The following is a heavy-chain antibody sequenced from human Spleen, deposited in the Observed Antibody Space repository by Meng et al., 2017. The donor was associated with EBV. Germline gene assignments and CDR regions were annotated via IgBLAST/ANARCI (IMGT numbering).Heavy chain of an antibody. J-gene: IGHJ5*02. Sequence: QVDVQGSGPGLGNPSEIPSLRSAVSGDSISSSNWWSWVRQPPGKGLEWIGEIYHSGSTNYNPSLKSRVTISIDKSENQFSLKLTSVTAADTALYYCARDRGAQYSGWFDPWGPGTLVTV. D-gene: IGHD6-6*01. CDR2: IYHSGST. V-gene: IGHV4-4*02. CDR3: ARDRGAQYSGWFDP. CDR1: GDSISSSNW.